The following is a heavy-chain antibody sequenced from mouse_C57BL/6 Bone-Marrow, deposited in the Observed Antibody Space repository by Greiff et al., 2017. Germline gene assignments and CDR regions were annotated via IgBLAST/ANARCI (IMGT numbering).Heavy chain of an antibody. CDR3: ARNYGSSSDY. Sequence: VQLKQSGPELVKPGASVKISCKASGYTFTDYYMNWVKQSHGKSLEWIGDINPNNGGTSYNQKFKGKATLTVDKSSSTAYMELRSLTSEDSAVYYCARNYGSSSDYWGQGTTLTVSS. V-gene: IGHV1-26*01. J-gene: IGHJ2*01. CDR1: GYTFTDYY. D-gene: IGHD1-1*01. CDR2: INPNNGGT.